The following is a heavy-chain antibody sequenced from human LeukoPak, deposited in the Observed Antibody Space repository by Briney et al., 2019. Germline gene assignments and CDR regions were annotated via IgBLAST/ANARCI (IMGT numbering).Heavy chain of an antibody. CDR3: AKDPRRIVVVVAASSYFDY. CDR2: ITGSGAST. D-gene: IGHD2-15*01. J-gene: IGHJ4*02. CDR1: GFTFSSHA. V-gene: IGHV3-23*01. Sequence: PGRSLRLSCAASGFTFSSHAMGWVRQAPGKGLEWVSSITGSGASTYYGDSVKGRFTISRDNSKNTLYLQMNRLRAEDTAVYYCAKDPRRIVVVVAASSYFDYWGQGTLVTVSS.